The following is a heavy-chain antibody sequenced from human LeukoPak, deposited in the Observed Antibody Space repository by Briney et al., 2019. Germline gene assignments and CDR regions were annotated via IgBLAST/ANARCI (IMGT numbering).Heavy chain of an antibody. CDR3: ARDRWGSSYFDY. CDR2: ICSSGST. J-gene: IGHJ4*02. CDR1: GGSISSNTCY. V-gene: IGHV4-39*07. D-gene: IGHD3-16*01. Sequence: PSETLSLTCTVSGGSISSNTCYWGWIRQPPGKGLEWIGPICSSGSTYYNPSLKSRLTISVDTSKNHFSLKLSSVTAADTAVYYCARDRWGSSYFDYWGQGTLVTVSS.